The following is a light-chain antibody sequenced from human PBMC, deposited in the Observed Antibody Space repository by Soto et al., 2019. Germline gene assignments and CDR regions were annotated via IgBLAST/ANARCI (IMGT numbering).Light chain of an antibody. CDR3: QQYYNWPQT. V-gene: IGKV3-15*01. J-gene: IGKJ1*01. CDR1: QTVSRN. Sequence: EVVMTQSPANLSVSPGERATLSCRASQTVSRNLAWYQQRPGQAPRLLIYGASTRATGIPARFSGSGSGTEFTLTISSPQSEDFAVYYCQQYYNWPQTFGQGTKVDIK. CDR2: GAS.